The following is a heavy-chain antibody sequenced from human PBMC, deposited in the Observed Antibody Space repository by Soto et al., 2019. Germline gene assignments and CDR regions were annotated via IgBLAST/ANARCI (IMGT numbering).Heavy chain of an antibody. CDR2: INTDGSVA. Sequence: EVQLVESGGGLVQPGESLRLSCAASGLTFRRYWMHWVRQAPGKGLVWVSRINTDGSVAMYVDSVKGRFTISRDNAKNTLFLHMNSLRAEDTAVYYCVRDMQLCRLDSWGQGTLVTVSS. D-gene: IGHD2-2*01. CDR3: VRDMQLCRLDS. V-gene: IGHV3-74*03. CDR1: GLTFRRYW. J-gene: IGHJ4*02.